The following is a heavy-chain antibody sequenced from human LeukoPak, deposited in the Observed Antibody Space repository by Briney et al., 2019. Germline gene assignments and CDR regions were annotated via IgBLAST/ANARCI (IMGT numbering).Heavy chain of an antibody. Sequence: SETLSLTCTVSGGAISSSSYYWGWIRQPPGKGLEWIGSIFYSGGTYYNPSLKSRVTMSVDTSKNQFSLKLSSVTAADTAMYYCGRHQTMYYGMDVWGQGTAGTVSS. CDR2: IFYSGGT. V-gene: IGHV4-39*01. D-gene: IGHD4/OR15-4a*01. CDR1: GGAISSSSYY. J-gene: IGHJ6*02. CDR3: GRHQTMYYGMDV.